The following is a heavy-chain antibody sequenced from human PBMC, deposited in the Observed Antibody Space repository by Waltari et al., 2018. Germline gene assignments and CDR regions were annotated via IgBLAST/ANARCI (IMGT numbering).Heavy chain of an antibody. J-gene: IGHJ4*02. CDR1: GSTFTPYH. V-gene: IGHV1-2*05. CDR3: LRELARGPHSRTMY. D-gene: IGHD3-16*01. CDR2: PHTKGGGG. Sequence: QVQLVQSGAEVKKPGASVTVSGKASGSTFTPYHLQRVRQTPGQGLEWVGRPHTKGGGGDYDQHVSGRVTMTMDTSLSTASMELSGLRPDDTDVYYCLRELARGPHSRTMYWGQGTLVTVSS.